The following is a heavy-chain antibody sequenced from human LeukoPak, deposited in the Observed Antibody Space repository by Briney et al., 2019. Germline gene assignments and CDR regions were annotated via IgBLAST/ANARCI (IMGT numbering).Heavy chain of an antibody. Sequence: GGSLRLSCAASGVIFSSYWMHWVRQAPGKGLVWVSQINSDGTTTRHADSVKGRFTISRDNAKNTLYLQMNSLRAEDTAVYYCARVGDCNGNCFYSYWGQGALVTVSS. D-gene: IGHD2-21*02. CDR3: ARVGDCNGNCFYSY. J-gene: IGHJ4*02. CDR1: GVIFSSYW. V-gene: IGHV3-74*01. CDR2: INSDGTTT.